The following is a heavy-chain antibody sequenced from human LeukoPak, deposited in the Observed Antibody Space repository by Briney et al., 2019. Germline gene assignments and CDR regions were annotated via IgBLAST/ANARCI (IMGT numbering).Heavy chain of an antibody. Sequence: GGSLRLSCAASEFTFSSYAISWVRQARGKGLEWVSTISGSGGSTYYADSVKGRFTISRDNSKNTLYLQMNSLRAEDTAVYYCARTRGGLWTGAFDIWGQGTMVTVSS. V-gene: IGHV3-23*01. CDR3: ARTRGGLWTGAFDI. J-gene: IGHJ3*02. D-gene: IGHD2-21*01. CDR2: ISGSGGST. CDR1: EFTFSSYA.